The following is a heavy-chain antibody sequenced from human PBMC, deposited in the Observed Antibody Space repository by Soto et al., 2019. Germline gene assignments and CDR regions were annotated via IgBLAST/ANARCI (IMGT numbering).Heavy chain of an antibody. V-gene: IGHV3-21*01. Sequence: LRXSCAASVCTFRSYSMIWVRQAPGKGLEWVSSSSSSISYIYYADSVKGRFTISRDNAKNSLYLQMNSLRAEDTAVYYCARKGGIAARIYYYYGMDVWGQGTTVTV. CDR1: VCTFRSYS. CDR2: SSSSISYI. CDR3: ARKGGIAARIYYYYGMDV. J-gene: IGHJ6*02. D-gene: IGHD6-6*01.